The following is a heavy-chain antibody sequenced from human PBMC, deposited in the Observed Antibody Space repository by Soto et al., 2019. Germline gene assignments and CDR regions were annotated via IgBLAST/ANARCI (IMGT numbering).Heavy chain of an antibody. V-gene: IGHV4-59*08. J-gene: IGHJ6*02. CDR1: GGSISSYF. D-gene: IGHD6-25*01. CDR2: IHYSGST. Sequence: PSETLSLTCTVSGGSISSYFWSWIRQPPGRGLEWIGHIHYSGSTNYNPSLKSRVTISVDTSKNQVSLKLSSVTAADTAIYFCARQVSSAWPPYYYDMDVWGQGTTVTVSS. CDR3: ARQVSSAWPPYYYDMDV.